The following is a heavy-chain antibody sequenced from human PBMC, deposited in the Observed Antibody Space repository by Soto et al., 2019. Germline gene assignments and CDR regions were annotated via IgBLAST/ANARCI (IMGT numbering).Heavy chain of an antibody. CDR3: ARKDYGDGGFFDY. Sequence: QVQLQESGPGLVKPSGTLSLTCAVSGGSITSSSWWSWVRQPPGKGLEWIGEIYHSGSTNYNPSLESRVTISVDKSKKQFSLKRISVTAADTAVYYCARKDYGDGGFFDYWGQGTLVTVSS. V-gene: IGHV4-4*02. D-gene: IGHD4-17*01. J-gene: IGHJ4*02. CDR2: IYHSGST. CDR1: GGSITSSSW.